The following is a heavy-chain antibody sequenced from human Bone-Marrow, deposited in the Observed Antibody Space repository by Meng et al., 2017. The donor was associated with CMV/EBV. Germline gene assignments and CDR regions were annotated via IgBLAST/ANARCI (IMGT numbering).Heavy chain of an antibody. Sequence: GESLKISCAASGFTFSSYAMHWVRQAPGKGLEWVAVISYDGSNKYYADSVKGRFTISRDNSKNTLYLQMNSLRAEDTAVYYCARDVRITIFGVVIGTCAADYWGQGTLVTVSS. CDR3: ARDVRITIFGVVIGTCAADY. CDR1: GFTFSSYA. V-gene: IGHV3-30-3*01. J-gene: IGHJ4*02. CDR2: ISYDGSNK. D-gene: IGHD3-3*01.